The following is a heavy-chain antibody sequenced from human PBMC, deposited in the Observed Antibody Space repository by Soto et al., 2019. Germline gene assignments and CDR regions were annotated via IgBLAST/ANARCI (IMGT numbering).Heavy chain of an antibody. Sequence: SVKVSCKTSGDTFNNYVINWVRQAPGQGPEWMGRIIPIVGKTIYAQRFQGRVTITADKATTTVYMDLSSLRIDDTAVYFCAREGTSTSTGMDYWGQGSLVTVSS. V-gene: IGHV1-69*04. CDR3: AREGTSTSTGMDY. J-gene: IGHJ4*02. CDR2: IIPIVGKT. CDR1: GDTFNNYV. D-gene: IGHD2-2*01.